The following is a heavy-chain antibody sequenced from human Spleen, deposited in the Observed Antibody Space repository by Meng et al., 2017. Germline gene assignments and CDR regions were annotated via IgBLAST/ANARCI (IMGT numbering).Heavy chain of an antibody. J-gene: IGHJ4*02. CDR3: AREKSPGHFDY. V-gene: IGHV1-46*01. Sequence: QVQLVQSGSELKKPGASVTVSCKASGYTFTTYFLHWVRQAPGQGLEWVGTINPDGVSTNYALNLQGRVSMTRDTSTSTVYMELSSLRSEDTAVYYCAREKSPGHFDYWGQGTLVTVSS. CDR1: GYTFTTYF. CDR2: INPDGVST.